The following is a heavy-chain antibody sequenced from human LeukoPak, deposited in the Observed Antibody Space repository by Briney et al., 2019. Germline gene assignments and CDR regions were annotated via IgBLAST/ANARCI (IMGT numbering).Heavy chain of an antibody. Sequence: GGSLRLSCAASGFTFSSYAMSWVRQAPGKGLEGVSAISGSGGSTYYADSVKGRFTISRDNSKNTLYLQMNSLRAEDTAVYYCAREYCSSTSCYRSLSGAFYIWGQGTMVTVSS. CDR1: GFTFSSYA. D-gene: IGHD2-2*01. CDR3: AREYCSSTSCYRSLSGAFYI. V-gene: IGHV3-23*01. J-gene: IGHJ3*02. CDR2: ISGSGGST.